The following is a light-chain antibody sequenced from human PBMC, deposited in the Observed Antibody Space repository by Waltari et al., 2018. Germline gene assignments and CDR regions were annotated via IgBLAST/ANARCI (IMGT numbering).Light chain of an antibody. J-gene: IGKJ3*01. Sequence: DVVLTQSPLSLPVTLGQPASISCRSSRSLVFSDGNTYLNWFHQRPGQSPRRLIYKISNRDSGVPDRFSGSGSGTDFTLTISRVEAEDVGVYYCMQGTHWPSFGPGTKVDIK. CDR1: RSLVFSDGNTY. CDR2: KIS. V-gene: IGKV2-30*01. CDR3: MQGTHWPS.